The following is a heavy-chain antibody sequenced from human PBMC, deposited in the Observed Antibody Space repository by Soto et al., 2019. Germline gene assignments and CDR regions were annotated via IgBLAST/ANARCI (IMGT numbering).Heavy chain of an antibody. Sequence: VGSLRLSCAASGFTFSSYWMHWVRQAPGKGLVWVSRINSDGSSTSYADSVKGRFTISRDNAKNTLYLQMNSLRAEDTAVYYCARVSPHYDFWSGPQYYYDGMDVWGQGTTVTVS. V-gene: IGHV3-74*01. CDR2: INSDGSST. J-gene: IGHJ6*02. CDR1: GFTFSSYW. CDR3: ARVSPHYDFWSGPQYYYDGMDV. D-gene: IGHD3-3*01.